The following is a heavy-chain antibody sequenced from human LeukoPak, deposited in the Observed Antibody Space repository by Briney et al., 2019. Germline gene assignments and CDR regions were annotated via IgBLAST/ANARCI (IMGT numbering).Heavy chain of an antibody. CDR2: IHYGGTT. CDR3: TRDIGDFVSDF. D-gene: IGHD2-21*02. J-gene: IGHJ4*02. Sequence: SETLSLTCTVSGGSICSGYYWAWIRPPPGKGLEWIGNIHYGGTTHYNPSLQSRVTISADTSKNQFALALRSVTATDTAVYYCTRDIGDFVSDFWGQGTLVIVSS. CDR1: GGSICSGYY. V-gene: IGHV4-39*02.